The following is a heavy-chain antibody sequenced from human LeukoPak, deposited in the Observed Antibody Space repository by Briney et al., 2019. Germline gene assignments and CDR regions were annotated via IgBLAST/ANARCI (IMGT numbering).Heavy chain of an antibody. J-gene: IGHJ4*02. CDR1: GFTFSTYA. D-gene: IGHD4-17*01. CDR2: VSGGGVNT. Sequence: PGGSLRLSCAASGFTFSTYAMSWVRQAPGKGLEWVSIVSGGGVNTYYVDSVKGRFTISRDNSKNTLYLQINSLRVEDTAVYYCAKGHTDYGTGFDLWGQGTLVIVSS. V-gene: IGHV3-23*01. CDR3: AKGHTDYGTGFDL.